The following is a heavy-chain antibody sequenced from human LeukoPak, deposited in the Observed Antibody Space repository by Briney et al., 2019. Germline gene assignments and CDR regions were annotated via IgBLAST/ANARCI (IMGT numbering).Heavy chain of an antibody. D-gene: IGHD2-21*02. J-gene: IGHJ4*02. CDR1: GYSIRSGFY. CDR2: IYHSGIT. CDR3: ARIRCDGDCYSPDIDY. Sequence: PSETLSLTCTVSGYSIRSGFYWGWIRQPPGKGLEWIGNIYHSGITYYTPSLKSRVTISVDTSKNQFYLKLSSVTAADTAVYYCARIRCDGDCYSPDIDYWGQGTLVTVSS. V-gene: IGHV4-38-2*02.